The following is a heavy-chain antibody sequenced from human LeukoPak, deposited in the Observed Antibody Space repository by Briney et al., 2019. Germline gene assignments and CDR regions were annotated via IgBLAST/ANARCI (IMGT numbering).Heavy chain of an antibody. D-gene: IGHD1-26*01. CDR1: GYTFTGYY. CDR2: INPNSGGT. Sequence: ASVKVSCKASGYTFTGYYMHWVRQAPGQGLEWMGWINPNSGGTNYAQKFQGRVTMTTDTSTSKAYMELRSLRSDDTAVYYCARGGLSGSYRWTFDYWGQGTLVTVSS. CDR3: ARGGLSGSYRWTFDY. J-gene: IGHJ4*02. V-gene: IGHV1-2*02.